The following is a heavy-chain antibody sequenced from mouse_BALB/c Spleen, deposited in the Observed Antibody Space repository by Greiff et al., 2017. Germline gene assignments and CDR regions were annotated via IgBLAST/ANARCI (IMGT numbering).Heavy chain of an antibody. CDR2: INPSTGYT. D-gene: IGHD2-1*01. Sequence: QVQLKQSGAELAKPGASVKMSCKASGYTFTSYWMHWVKQRPGQGLEWIGYINPSTGYTEYNQKFKDKATLTADKSSSTAYMQLSSLTSEDSAVYYCAKAGGNYEFFYAMDYWGQGTSVTVSA. CDR1: GYTFTSYW. CDR3: AKAGGNYEFFYAMDY. J-gene: IGHJ4*01. V-gene: IGHV1-7*01.